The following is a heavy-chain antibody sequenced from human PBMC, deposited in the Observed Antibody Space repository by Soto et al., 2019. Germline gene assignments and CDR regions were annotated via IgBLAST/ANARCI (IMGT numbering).Heavy chain of an antibody. CDR2: IRNKADSYRT. CDR1: GLSFGDSA. CDR3: CRHDCNWESCDY. D-gene: IGHD7-27*01. V-gene: IGHV3-73*01. Sequence: PGGSLRLSCAASGLSFGDSAMHWVRPASGKGLEWVGRIRNKADSYRTVDGAPVPGRFIITRDDSKNMAYMQMSSLKPEGTAVYYCCRHDCNWESCDYWRLGTRVNVCS. J-gene: IGHJ4*02.